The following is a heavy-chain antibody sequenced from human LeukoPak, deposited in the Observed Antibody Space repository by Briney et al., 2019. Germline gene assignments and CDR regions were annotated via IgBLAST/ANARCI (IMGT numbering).Heavy chain of an antibody. V-gene: IGHV3-23*01. CDR2: IVASSGAT. D-gene: IGHD5-12*01. J-gene: IGHJ4*02. Sequence: GGSLRLSCAASGFNFINYAMSWVRQAPGKGLEWVSHIVASSGATFYADSVKGRFTISRDHSKNKLYLQMNSLRAEGTPLYLCAKGGYGYLEVGFFYSWGRGTLVRVSS. CDR1: GFNFINYA. CDR3: AKGGYGYLEVGFFYS.